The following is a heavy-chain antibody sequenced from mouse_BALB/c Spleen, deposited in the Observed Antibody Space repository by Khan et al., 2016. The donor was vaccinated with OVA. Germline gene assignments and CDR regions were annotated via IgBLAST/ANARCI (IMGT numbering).Heavy chain of an antibody. V-gene: IGHV3-2*02. D-gene: IGHD4-1*01. CDR3: TSELGGYCALDY. Sequence: EVQLQESGPGLVKPSQSLSLTCTVTGYSITSDYAWNWIRQFPGNKLEWMGYISYSGSTTYNPSLKSRISITRDTSKDQFFLQLKSVTSEDKATNDRTSELGGYCALDYWGQGTSDTVST. CDR2: ISYSGST. CDR1: GYSITSDYA. J-gene: IGHJ4*01.